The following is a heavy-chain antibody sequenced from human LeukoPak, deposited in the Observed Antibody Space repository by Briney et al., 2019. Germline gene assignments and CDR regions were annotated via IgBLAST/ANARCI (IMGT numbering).Heavy chain of an antibody. CDR2: IYYSGST. CDR1: GGSISSSSYY. J-gene: IGHJ4*02. V-gene: IGHV4-39*01. Sequence: SETLSLTCTVSGGSISSSSYYWGWIRQPPGKGLEWIGSIYYSGSTYYNPSLKSRVAISVDTSKNQFSLKLSSVTAADTAVYYCARQLGYCSSASCYADKVDYWGQGTLVTVSS. D-gene: IGHD2-2*01. CDR3: ARQLGYCSSASCYADKVDY.